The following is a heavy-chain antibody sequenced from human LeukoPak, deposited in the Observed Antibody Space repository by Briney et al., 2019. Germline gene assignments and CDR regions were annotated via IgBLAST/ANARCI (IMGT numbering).Heavy chain of an antibody. CDR1: GYIFTTYF. D-gene: IGHD3-9*01. V-gene: IGHV1-2*02. CDR2: ISPNNGDT. CDR3: AREGGYDILTGYQDY. Sequence: ASVKVSCKASGYIFTTYFIHWVRQAPGQGLEWMGWISPNNGDTNYVQKFQGRVTMTRDTSISTAYMELTRLRSDDTAVYYCAREGGYDILTGYQDYWGQGTLVTVSS. J-gene: IGHJ4*02.